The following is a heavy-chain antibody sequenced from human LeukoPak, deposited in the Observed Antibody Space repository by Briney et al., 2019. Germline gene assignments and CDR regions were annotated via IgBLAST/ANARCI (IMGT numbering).Heavy chain of an antibody. D-gene: IGHD1-7*01. CDR3: TREWNWYYFDY. CDR1: GYTFTGYY. Sequence: ASVNVSFKASGYTFTGYYMHWVRQAPGQGLEWMGRINPHSGGTNYAQKFQARVTMTRDTSISTAYMELSRLRSDDTAVYYCTREWNWYYFDYWGQGTLVTVSS. V-gene: IGHV1-2*06. J-gene: IGHJ4*02. CDR2: INPHSGGT.